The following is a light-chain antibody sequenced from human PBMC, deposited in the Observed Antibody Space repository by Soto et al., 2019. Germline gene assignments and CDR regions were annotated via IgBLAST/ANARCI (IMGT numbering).Light chain of an antibody. Sequence: EIVLTQSPATLSLSPGERATHSCRASQSVSSYFAWYQQKPGQAPRLLIYDASNRATGIPARFSGSGSGTDFILTISSLEPEDFAVYYCQQRSNVPVTFGQGARVDIK. J-gene: IGKJ1*01. CDR2: DAS. CDR1: QSVSSY. CDR3: QQRSNVPVT. V-gene: IGKV3-11*01.